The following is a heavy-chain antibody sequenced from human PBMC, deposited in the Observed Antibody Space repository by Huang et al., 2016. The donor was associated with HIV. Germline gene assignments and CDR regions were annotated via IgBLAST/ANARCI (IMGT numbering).Heavy chain of an antibody. J-gene: IGHJ1*01. CDR3: ALKGDSSGWEYFRH. V-gene: IGHV3-30*03. D-gene: IGHD6-19*01. CDR1: GFIFSNYG. CDR2: IAYDGSNN. Sequence: QVQLVESGGGVVQPGRSLRLSCAASGFIFSNYGMHWVRQAPGKGLEWVVHIAYDGSNNYYTASVKGRFSISRDNSKNTLYLQMNSLRAEETAVYYCALKGDSSGWEYFRHWGQGTLVTVSS.